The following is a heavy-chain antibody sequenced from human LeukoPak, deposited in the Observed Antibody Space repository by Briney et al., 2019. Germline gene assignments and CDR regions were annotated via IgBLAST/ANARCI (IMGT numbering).Heavy chain of an antibody. CDR2: ISYDGSNK. CDR1: GFTFSSYG. CDR3: AREVWGPEY. Sequence: GGSLRLSCAASGFTFSSYGMHWVRQAPGKGLEWVAVISYDGSNKYYADSVKGRFTISRDNAKNSLYLQMNSLRAEDTAVYYCAREVWGPEYWGQGTLVTVSS. J-gene: IGHJ4*02. V-gene: IGHV3-30*03. D-gene: IGHD1-14*01.